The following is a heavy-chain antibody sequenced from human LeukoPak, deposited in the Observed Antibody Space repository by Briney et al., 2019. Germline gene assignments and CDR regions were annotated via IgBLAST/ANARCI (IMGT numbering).Heavy chain of an antibody. CDR2: ISESGSTT. CDR1: GFTFNSYQ. D-gene: IGHD6-19*01. CDR3: AREMYSSGWYNWFDP. J-gene: IGHJ5*02. V-gene: IGHV3-48*03. Sequence: GGSLRLSCAASGFTFNSYQMNWVRQAPGKGLEWVSYISESGSTTYYADSVKGRFTISRDNAKNSLYLQMNSLRAEDTAVYYFAREMYSSGWYNWFDPWGQGTLVSVSS.